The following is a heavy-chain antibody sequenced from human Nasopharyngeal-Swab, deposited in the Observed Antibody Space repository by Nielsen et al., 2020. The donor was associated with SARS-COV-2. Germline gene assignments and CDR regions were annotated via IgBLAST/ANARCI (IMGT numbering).Heavy chain of an antibody. V-gene: IGHV4-39*01. CDR3: ARHADGSPWDY. CDR2: IYYSGST. J-gene: IGHJ4*02. D-gene: IGHD5-24*01. CDR1: GGSISSSSYY. Sequence: SETLSLTCTLSGGSISSSSYYWGWIRQPPGKGLEWIGSIYYSGSTYYNPSLKSRVTISVDTSKNQFSLKLSSVTAADTAVYYCARHADGSPWDYWGQGTLVTVSS.